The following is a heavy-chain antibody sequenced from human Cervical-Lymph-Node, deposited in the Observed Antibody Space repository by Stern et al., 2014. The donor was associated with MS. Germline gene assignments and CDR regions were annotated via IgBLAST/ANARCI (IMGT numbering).Heavy chain of an antibody. J-gene: IGHJ6*02. CDR1: GYNFPNYW. Sequence: EVQLVQSGAEVKKPGESLKISCKGSGYNFPNYWIGWVRQMPGKGLERMGIIYPADSDTTYSPSFQGQVPLSADKSITTAYLEWSSLKASETAMYFCARREGYYYGMDVWGQGTTVTVSS. CDR3: ARREGYYYGMDV. D-gene: IGHD6-13*01. CDR2: IYPADSDT. V-gene: IGHV5-51*01.